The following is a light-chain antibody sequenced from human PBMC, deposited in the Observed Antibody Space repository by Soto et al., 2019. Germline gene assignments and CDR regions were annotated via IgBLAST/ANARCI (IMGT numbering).Light chain of an antibody. Sequence: EIVMTQSPATLSVSPGERATLSCRASQSVSNNLAWYQQKPGQAPRLLIYGASTRATGIPARFSGSGSGTEFTLTSSTLQSEDLAVYYCQQYNSWPPFACGPGTKVDIK. J-gene: IGKJ3*01. CDR2: GAS. CDR3: QQYNSWPPFA. V-gene: IGKV3-15*01. CDR1: QSVSNN.